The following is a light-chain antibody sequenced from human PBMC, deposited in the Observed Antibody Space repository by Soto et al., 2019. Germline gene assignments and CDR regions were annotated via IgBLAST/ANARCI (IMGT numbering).Light chain of an antibody. Sequence: QSALTQPPSASGSPGQSVTISCTGTSSDVGGYNYVSWYQHHPGKAPKFMIYEVSKRPSGVPDRFSGSKSGNTASLTVSGLQTEDEAYSYCSSYAGSKNWVFGGGPKLTVL. V-gene: IGLV2-8*01. CDR3: SSYAGSKNWV. CDR2: EVS. J-gene: IGLJ3*02. CDR1: SSDVGGYNY.